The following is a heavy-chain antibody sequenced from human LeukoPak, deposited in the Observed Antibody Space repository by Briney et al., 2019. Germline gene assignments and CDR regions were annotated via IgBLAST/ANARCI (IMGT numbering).Heavy chain of an antibody. Sequence: GGSLRLSCAASGFTFSSYGMHWVRQAPGKGLEWVGRIKSKTDGGTTDYAAPVKGRFTISRDDSKNTLYLQMNSLKTEDTAVYYCTTDRPWGDYFDYWGQGTLVTVSS. CDR2: IKSKTDGGTT. CDR3: TTDRPWGDYFDY. J-gene: IGHJ4*02. D-gene: IGHD3-16*01. CDR1: GFTFSSYG. V-gene: IGHV3-15*01.